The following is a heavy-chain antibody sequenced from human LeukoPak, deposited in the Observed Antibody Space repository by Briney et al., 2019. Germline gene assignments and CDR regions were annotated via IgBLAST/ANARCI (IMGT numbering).Heavy chain of an antibody. Sequence: ASVKVSCKVSGYTLTELSMHWVRQAPGKGLEWMGGFDPEDGETIYAQKFQGRVTMTEDTSTDTAYMELSSLRSEDTAVYYCATGYYYDSSGYFDAFVIWGQGTMVTVSS. CDR2: FDPEDGET. CDR3: ATGYYYDSSGYFDAFVI. D-gene: IGHD3-22*01. CDR1: GYTLTELS. J-gene: IGHJ3*02. V-gene: IGHV1-24*01.